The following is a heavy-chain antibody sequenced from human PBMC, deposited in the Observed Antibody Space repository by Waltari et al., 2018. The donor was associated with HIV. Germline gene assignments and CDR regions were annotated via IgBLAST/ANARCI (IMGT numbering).Heavy chain of an antibody. Sequence: QVQLQQWGAGLLKPSETLSLTCAVYGGSVSGSYWSWIRQPPGKGLEWIGEINHSGSTNYNPSLKSRVTISVDTSKNQFSLKLSSVTAADTAVYYCARRTQYDYVWGSYPLGAFDIWGQGTMVTVSS. D-gene: IGHD3-16*01. CDR1: GGSVSGSY. CDR2: INHSGST. CDR3: ARRTQYDYVWGSYPLGAFDI. V-gene: IGHV4-34*01. J-gene: IGHJ3*02.